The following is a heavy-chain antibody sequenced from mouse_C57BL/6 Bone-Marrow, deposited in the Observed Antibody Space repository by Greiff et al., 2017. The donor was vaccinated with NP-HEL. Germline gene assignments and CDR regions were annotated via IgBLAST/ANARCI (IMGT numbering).Heavy chain of an antibody. Sequence: VKLMESGAELAKPGASVKLSCKASGYTFTSYWMHWVKQRPGQGLEWIGYINPSSGYTKYNQKFKDKATLTADKSSSTAYMQLSSLTYEDSAVYYCARRENYYGSRRYYYAMDYWGQGTSVTVSS. CDR2: INPSSGYT. D-gene: IGHD1-1*01. V-gene: IGHV1-7*01. J-gene: IGHJ4*01. CDR3: ARRENYYGSRRYYYAMDY. CDR1: GYTFTSYW.